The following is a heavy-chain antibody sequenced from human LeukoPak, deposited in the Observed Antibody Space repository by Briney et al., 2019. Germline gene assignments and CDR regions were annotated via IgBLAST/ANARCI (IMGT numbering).Heavy chain of an antibody. D-gene: IGHD3-10*01. Sequence: GASVKFSCKASGYTFTSYDINWVRQATGQGLDGMGWMNPNSGNTGYAQKFQGRVTMTRNTSISTAYMELSSLRSEDTAVYYCARRAITMVRGARHWFDPWGQGTLVTVSS. CDR1: GYTFTSYD. V-gene: IGHV1-8*01. CDR3: ARRAITMVRGARHWFDP. CDR2: MNPNSGNT. J-gene: IGHJ5*02.